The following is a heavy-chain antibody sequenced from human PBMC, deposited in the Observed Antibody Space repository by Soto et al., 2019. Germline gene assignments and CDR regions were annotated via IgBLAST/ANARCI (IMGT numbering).Heavy chain of an antibody. D-gene: IGHD2-15*01. CDR1: GFTFSSYS. CDR2: ISSTSNTI. V-gene: IGHV3-48*01. Sequence: GSLRLSCAASGFTFSSYSMSWVRQAPGKGLEWVSYISSTSNTIYYAASVKGRFTISRDNAKNSLYLHMNSLSAEDTAVYYCARDRGCSGGICYRDLGYWGQGT. J-gene: IGHJ4*02. CDR3: ARDRGCSGGICYRDLGY.